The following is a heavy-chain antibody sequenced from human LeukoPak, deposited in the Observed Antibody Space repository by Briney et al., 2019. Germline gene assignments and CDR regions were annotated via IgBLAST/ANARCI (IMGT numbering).Heavy chain of an antibody. V-gene: IGHV4-39*01. CDR1: GGSISSSSYY. J-gene: IGHJ4*02. CDR2: IYYSGST. D-gene: IGHD3-10*01. Sequence: PSETLSLTCTVSGGSISSSSYYWGWIRQPPGKGLEWIGSIYYSGSTYYNPSLKSRVTISVDTSKNQFSLKLSSVTAADTAVYYCARHSNAGSPSLLFDYWGQGTLVTVSS. CDR3: ARHSNAGSPSLLFDY.